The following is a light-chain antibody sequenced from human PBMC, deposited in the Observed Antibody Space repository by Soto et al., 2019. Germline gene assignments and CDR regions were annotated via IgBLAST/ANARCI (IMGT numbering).Light chain of an antibody. V-gene: IGKV1-5*01. CDR1: QSIGGF. CDR2: DAS. CDR3: QQYNSYSRWT. J-gene: IGKJ1*01. Sequence: DIQMTQSPSSLSVSVGDRVTITCRASQSIGGFLNWYHQKPGKAPKLLIYDASSLESGVPSRFSGSGSGTEFTLTISSLQPDDFATYYCQQYNSYSRWTFGQGTKVDIK.